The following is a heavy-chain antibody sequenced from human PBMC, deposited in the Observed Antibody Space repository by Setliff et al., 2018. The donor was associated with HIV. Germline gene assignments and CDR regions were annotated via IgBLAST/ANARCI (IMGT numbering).Heavy chain of an antibody. J-gene: IGHJ4*02. V-gene: IGHV4-59*08. Sequence: PSETLSLTCTVSGGPISSYYWSWIRQPPGKGLEWIGYTYYSGRTNYNPSLKSRVTISVDTSRNLLSLKLRSATAADTAVYYCARGVAAAGLWGQGTLVTVSS. CDR1: GGPISSYY. CDR2: TYYSGRT. D-gene: IGHD6-13*01. CDR3: ARGVAAAGL.